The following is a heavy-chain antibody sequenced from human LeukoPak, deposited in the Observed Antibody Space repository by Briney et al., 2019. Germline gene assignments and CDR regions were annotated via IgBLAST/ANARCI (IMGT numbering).Heavy chain of an antibody. D-gene: IGHD2-2*01. J-gene: IGHJ4*02. V-gene: IGHV3-9*03. Sequence: PGGSLRLSCAASGFTFDDYAMHWVRQAPGKGLEWVSGISWNSGSIGYADPVKGRFTISRDNAKNSLYLQMNSLRAEDMALYCCAKAYCSSTSCHCDYWGQGTLVTVSS. CDR3: AKAYCSSTSCHCDY. CDR1: GFTFDDYA. CDR2: ISWNSGSI.